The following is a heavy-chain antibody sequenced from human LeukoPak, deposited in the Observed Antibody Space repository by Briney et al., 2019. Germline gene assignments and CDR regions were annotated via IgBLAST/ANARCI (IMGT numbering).Heavy chain of an antibody. CDR1: GGTFSSYA. J-gene: IGHJ6*02. D-gene: IGHD3-10*01. Sequence: SVKVSCKASGGTFSSYAISWVRQAPGQGLEWMGRIIPILGIANYAQKFQGRVTITADKSTSTAYMELSSLRSEDTAVYYCAGYYYGSGSYFDGMDVWGQGTTVTVSS. CDR2: IIPILGIA. CDR3: AGYYYGSGSYFDGMDV. V-gene: IGHV1-69*04.